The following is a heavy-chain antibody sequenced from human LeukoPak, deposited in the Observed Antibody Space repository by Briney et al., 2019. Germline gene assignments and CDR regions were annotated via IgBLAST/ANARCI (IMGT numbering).Heavy chain of an antibody. D-gene: IGHD3-22*01. CDR2: ISYDGSNK. CDR3: ARSVASGYYYSGVDY. CDR1: GFTFSSYG. Sequence: GGSLRLSCAASGFTFSSYGMHWVRQAPGKGLEWVAVISYDGSNKYYADSVKGRFTISRDNAKNSLYLQMNSLRAEDTAVYYCARSVASGYYYSGVDYWGQGTLVTVSS. V-gene: IGHV3-30*03. J-gene: IGHJ4*02.